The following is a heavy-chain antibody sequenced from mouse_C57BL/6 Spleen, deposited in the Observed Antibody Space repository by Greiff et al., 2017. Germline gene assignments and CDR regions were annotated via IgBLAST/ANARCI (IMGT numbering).Heavy chain of an antibody. Sequence: EVNVVESGPGLAKPSQTLSLTCSVTGYSIPSDYWNWIRKFPGNKLEYMGYISYSGSTYYNPSLKSRISITRDTSKNQYYLQLNSVTTEDTATYYCARWRNLGYFDYWGQGTTLTVSS. CDR3: ARWRNLGYFDY. CDR2: ISYSGST. CDR1: GYSIPSDY. V-gene: IGHV3-8*01. J-gene: IGHJ2*01.